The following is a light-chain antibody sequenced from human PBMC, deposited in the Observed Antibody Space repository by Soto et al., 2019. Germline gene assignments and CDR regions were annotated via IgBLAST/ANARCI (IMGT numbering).Light chain of an antibody. CDR3: QQRSNWPT. Sequence: EIVLTQSPATLSLSPGERATLSCRASQSVSSYLAWYQQKPGQAPRLLIYDASNRATGIPARFSGSGSGTDFTLTISRLEPEDFAVYYCQQRSNWPTLGGGTKVEIK. CDR1: QSVSSY. V-gene: IGKV3-11*01. CDR2: DAS. J-gene: IGKJ4*01.